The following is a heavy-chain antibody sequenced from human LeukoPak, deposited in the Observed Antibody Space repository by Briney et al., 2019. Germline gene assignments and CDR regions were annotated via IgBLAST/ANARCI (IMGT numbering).Heavy chain of an antibody. CDR2: IIPIFGTA. CDR1: GGTFISYA. CDR3: ARSGQFEGQLLDY. Sequence: SVKVSCKASGGTFISYAISWVRQAPGQGLEWMGGIIPIFGTANYAQKFQGRVTITADESTSTAYMELSSLRSEDTAVYYCARSGQFEGQLLDYWGQGTLVTVSS. J-gene: IGHJ4*02. D-gene: IGHD2-2*01. V-gene: IGHV1-69*13.